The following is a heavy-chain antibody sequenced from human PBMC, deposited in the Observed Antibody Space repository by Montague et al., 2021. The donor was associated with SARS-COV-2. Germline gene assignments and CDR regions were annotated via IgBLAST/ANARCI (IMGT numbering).Heavy chain of an antibody. J-gene: IGHJ4*02. Sequence: SLRLSCAASGFTVSSNYMSWVRQAPGKGLEWVSVIYSGGSTYYADSVKGRFTTSSHNSKNTLYLQMNSLRAEDTAAYYCARDHGSGWFTFDYWGQGTLCTVSS. CDR1: GFTVSSNY. CDR3: ARDHGSGWFTFDY. CDR2: IYSGGST. D-gene: IGHD6-19*01. V-gene: IGHV3-53*04.